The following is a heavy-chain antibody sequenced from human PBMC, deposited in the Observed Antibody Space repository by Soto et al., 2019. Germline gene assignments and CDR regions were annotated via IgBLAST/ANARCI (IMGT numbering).Heavy chain of an antibody. CDR1: GGSFSGYY. Sequence: SETLSLTCAVYGGSFSGYYWSWIRQPPGKGLEWIGGINHSGSTNYNPSLKSRVTISVDTSKNQFSLKLSSVTAADTAVYYCARGEEGATTDDYYYGMDVWGQGNTVTVSS. V-gene: IGHV4-34*01. CDR2: INHSGST. CDR3: ARGEEGATTDDYYYGMDV. J-gene: IGHJ6*02. D-gene: IGHD1-26*01.